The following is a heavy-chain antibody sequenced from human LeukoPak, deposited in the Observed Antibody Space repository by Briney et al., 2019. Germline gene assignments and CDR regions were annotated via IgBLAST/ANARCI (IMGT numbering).Heavy chain of an antibody. Sequence: SETLSLTCTVSGGSISSYYWGWIRQRPGKGLEWIGSIYYSGSTYYNPSLKSRVTISLDTSKNQFSLKLTSMTAADTALYFCARDSNIARFFIWGQGALVTVSS. V-gene: IGHV4-39*07. D-gene: IGHD3-3*01. CDR2: IYYSGST. CDR3: ARDSNIARFFI. J-gene: IGHJ4*02. CDR1: GGSISSYY.